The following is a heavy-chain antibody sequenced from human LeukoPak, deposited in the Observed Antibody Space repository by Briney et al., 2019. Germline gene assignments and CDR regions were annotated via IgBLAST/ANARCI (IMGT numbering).Heavy chain of an antibody. Sequence: SETLSLTCTVSGGSISSSSYYWGWIRQPPGKGLEWIGSIYYSGSTYYNPSLKSRVTISVDTSKNQFSLKLSSVTAADTAVYYCARENVVVVAATNWFDPWGQGTLVTVSS. V-gene: IGHV4-39*07. D-gene: IGHD2-15*01. CDR2: IYYSGST. CDR1: GGSISSSSYY. CDR3: ARENVVVVAATNWFDP. J-gene: IGHJ5*02.